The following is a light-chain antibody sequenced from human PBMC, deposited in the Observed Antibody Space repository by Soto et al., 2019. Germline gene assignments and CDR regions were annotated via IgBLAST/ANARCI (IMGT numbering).Light chain of an antibody. J-gene: IGLJ1*01. V-gene: IGLV2-23*01. CDR1: SSNVGRYNL. CDR3: CSYAGGSSYV. CDR2: EGS. Sequence: QSALTQPASVSGSLGQSITISCTGSSSNVGRYNLVSWYQQHPGKAPKLMIYEGSQRPSGVSNRFSGSKSGNTASLTISGLQPDDEADYHCCSYAGGSSYVFGTGTKLTVL.